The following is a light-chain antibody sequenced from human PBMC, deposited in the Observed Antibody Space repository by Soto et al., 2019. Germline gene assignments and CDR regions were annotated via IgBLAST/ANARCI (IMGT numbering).Light chain of an antibody. CDR2: DVT. Sequence: QSALTQPPSASGSPGQSVTISCAGTSSDIGSYDHVSWYQQHPGKAPKLMIYDVTKRPSGVPDRFSGSKSGNAASLTVSGLQTEDEDDYYCSSFAGSNNVVFGGGTKLTVL. CDR1: SSDIGSYDH. CDR3: SSFAGSNNVV. V-gene: IGLV2-8*01. J-gene: IGLJ3*02.